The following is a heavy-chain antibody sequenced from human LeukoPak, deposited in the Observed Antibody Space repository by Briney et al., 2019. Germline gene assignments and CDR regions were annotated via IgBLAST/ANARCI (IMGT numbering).Heavy chain of an antibody. J-gene: IGHJ4*02. D-gene: IGHD2-21*01. CDR3: ARGVVIAPQTFDY. CDR1: GGSISSYY. Sequence: SETLSLTCTVSGGSISSYYWGWIRQPPGKGLEWIGSIYYSGSTNYNPSLKSRVTISVDTSKNQFSLKLSSVTAADTAVYYCARGVVIAPQTFDYWGQGTLVTVSS. V-gene: IGHV4-59*01. CDR2: IYYSGST.